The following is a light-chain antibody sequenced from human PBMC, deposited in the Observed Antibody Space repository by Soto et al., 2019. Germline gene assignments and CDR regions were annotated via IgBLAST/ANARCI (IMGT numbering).Light chain of an antibody. V-gene: IGLV2-14*02. CDR2: EAN. Sequence: QSALTQPASVSGSPGQSITISCTGTSSDVGSYNLVSWYQQHPGKAPKLMIYEANKRPSGVSNRFSGSKSGNTASLTISGLQAEDEADYYCSSYTSSSTLVFGGGTKLTVL. CDR1: SSDVGSYNL. CDR3: SSYTSSSTLV. J-gene: IGLJ2*01.